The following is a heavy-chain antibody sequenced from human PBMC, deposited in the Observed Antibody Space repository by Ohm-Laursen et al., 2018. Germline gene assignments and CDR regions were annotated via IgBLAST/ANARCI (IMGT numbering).Heavy chain of an antibody. CDR3: AREELESSGWAD. D-gene: IGHD6-19*01. CDR2: ISSSSSYI. V-gene: IGHV3-21*01. CDR1: GFTFSNAW. Sequence: SLRLSCAASGFTFSNAWMSWVRQAPGKGLEWVSSISSSSSYIYYADSVKGRFTISRDNAKNLLYLQMNSLRAEDTAVYYCAREELESSGWADWGQGTLVTVSS. J-gene: IGHJ4*02.